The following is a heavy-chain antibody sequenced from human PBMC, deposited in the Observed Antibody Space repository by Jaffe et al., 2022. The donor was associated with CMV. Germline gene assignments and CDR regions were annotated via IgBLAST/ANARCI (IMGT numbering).Heavy chain of an antibody. V-gene: IGHV4-34*01. CDR2: INHSGST. J-gene: IGHJ6*03. Sequence: QVQLQQWGAGLLKPSETLSLTCAVYGGSFSGYYWSWIRQPPGKGLEWIGEINHSGSTNYNPSLKSRVTISVDTSKNQFSLKLSSVTAADTAVYYCARGSSLPLGYCSGGSCENYYYMDVWGKGTTVTVSS. CDR1: GGSFSGYY. D-gene: IGHD2-15*01. CDR3: ARGSSLPLGYCSGGSCENYYYMDV.